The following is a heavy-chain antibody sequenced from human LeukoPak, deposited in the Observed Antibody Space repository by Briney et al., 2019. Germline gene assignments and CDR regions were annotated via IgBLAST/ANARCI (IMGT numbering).Heavy chain of an antibody. D-gene: IGHD3-16*01. CDR1: GFTVSSNS. CDR2: IDWDDDK. J-gene: IGHJ5*02. V-gene: IGHV2-70*11. Sequence: LRLSCTVSGFTVSSNSMSWIRQPPGKALEWLARIDWDDDKYYSTSLKTRLTISKDTSKNQVVLTMTNMDPVDTGTYYCARIITSRNWFDPWSQGTLVTVSS. CDR3: ARIITSRNWFDP.